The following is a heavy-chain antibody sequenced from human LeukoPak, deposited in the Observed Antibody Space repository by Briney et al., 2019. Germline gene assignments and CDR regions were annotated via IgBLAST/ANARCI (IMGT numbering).Heavy chain of an antibody. CDR3: ARGERDYDGSGYSLLWWFDP. Sequence: SETLSLTCTVSGGSVSSGSYYWSWIRQPPGKGLEWIGYIYYSGSTNYNPSLKSRVTISVDTSKNQFSLKLSSVTAADTAVYYCARGERDYDGSGYSLLWWFDPWGQGTLVTVSS. CDR1: GGSVSSGSYY. CDR2: IYYSGST. D-gene: IGHD3-22*01. V-gene: IGHV4-61*01. J-gene: IGHJ5*02.